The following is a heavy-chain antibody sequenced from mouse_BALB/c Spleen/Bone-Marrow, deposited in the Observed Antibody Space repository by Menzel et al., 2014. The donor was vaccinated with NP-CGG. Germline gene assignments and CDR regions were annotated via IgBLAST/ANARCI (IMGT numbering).Heavy chain of an antibody. Sequence: EVQLVESGGGLVQPGGSLKLSCAASGFTFSSYGMSWVRQTPDKRLEFVATINTNGGDTYYPDSVKGRFTISRDNAKNTLYLQMSSLKSEDTAMYYCARGDDYVSWFAYWGQGTLATVSA. CDR2: INTNGGDT. V-gene: IGHV5-6-3*01. D-gene: IGHD2-4*01. CDR1: GFTFSSYG. J-gene: IGHJ3*01. CDR3: ARGDDYVSWFAY.